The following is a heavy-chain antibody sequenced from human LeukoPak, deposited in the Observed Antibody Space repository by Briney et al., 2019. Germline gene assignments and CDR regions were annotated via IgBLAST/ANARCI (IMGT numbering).Heavy chain of an antibody. CDR1: GFTFSGSA. D-gene: IGHD3-10*02. J-gene: IGHJ6*04. V-gene: IGHV3-73*01. CDR2: IRSTANGYAT. CDR3: AELGITMIGGV. Sequence: GGSLRLSCAASGFTFSGSALHWVRQASGKGLEWVGRIRSTANGYATAYAATGKCRSTISRDDSKNTAYLQMNSLRAEDTAVYYCAELGITMIGGVWGKGPTVTISS.